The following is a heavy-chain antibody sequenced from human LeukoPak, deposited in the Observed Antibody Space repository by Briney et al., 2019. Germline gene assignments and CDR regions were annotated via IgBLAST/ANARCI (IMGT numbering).Heavy chain of an antibody. J-gene: IGHJ4*02. CDR3: ARDPPGSYYAGFDY. CDR2: ISAYTGNT. Sequence: ASVKVSCKASGYTFTSYGISWVRQAPGQGLEWMGWISAYTGNTIYAQKVQGRVTMTTDTSTSTAYMELRSLRSDDTAVYYCARDPPGSYYAGFDYWGQGTLVTVSS. D-gene: IGHD1-26*01. V-gene: IGHV1-18*01. CDR1: GYTFTSYG.